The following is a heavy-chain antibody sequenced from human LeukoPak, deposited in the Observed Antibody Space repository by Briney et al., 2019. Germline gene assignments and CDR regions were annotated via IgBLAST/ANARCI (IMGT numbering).Heavy chain of an antibody. CDR1: GGSISSSSYY. J-gene: IGHJ6*03. V-gene: IGHV4-39*07. Sequence: SETLSLTCTVSGGSISSSSYYWGWIRQPPGKGLEWIGSIYYSGSTYYNPSLKSRVTISVDTSKNQFSLKLSSVTAADTAVYYCARSSEGRYFYDSSGFSYYYYYMDVWGKGTTVTISS. D-gene: IGHD3-22*01. CDR2: IYYSGST. CDR3: ARSSEGRYFYDSSGFSYYYYYMDV.